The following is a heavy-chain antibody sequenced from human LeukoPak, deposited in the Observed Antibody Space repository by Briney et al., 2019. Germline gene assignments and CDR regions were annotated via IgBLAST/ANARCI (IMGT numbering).Heavy chain of an antibody. D-gene: IGHD1-14*01. CDR2: VSSSSNAI. CDR3: TRDGWEPE. Sequence: GGSLRLSCAASGFTFSSYSMSWVRQVPGKGLGWGSYVSSSSNAIYYADSVKGRFTISRDNAKNSLYLQMNSLRTEDTAVYYCTRDGWEPEWGQGTLVTVSS. J-gene: IGHJ4*02. CDR1: GFTFSSYS. V-gene: IGHV3-48*04.